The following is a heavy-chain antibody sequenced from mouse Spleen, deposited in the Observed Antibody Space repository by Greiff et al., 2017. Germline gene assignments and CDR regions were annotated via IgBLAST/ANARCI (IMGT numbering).Heavy chain of an antibody. CDR2: ISSGGGNT. Sequence: EVQLVESGGGLVKLGGSLKLSCAASGFTFSSYAMSWVRQTPEKRLEWVATISSGGGNTYYPDSVKGRFTISRDNAKNTLYLQMSSLKSEDTAMYYCARPVYGNPAWFAYWGQGTLVTVSA. V-gene: IGHV5-9-3*01. J-gene: IGHJ3*01. D-gene: IGHD2-1*01. CDR1: GFTFSSYA. CDR3: ARPVYGNPAWFAY.